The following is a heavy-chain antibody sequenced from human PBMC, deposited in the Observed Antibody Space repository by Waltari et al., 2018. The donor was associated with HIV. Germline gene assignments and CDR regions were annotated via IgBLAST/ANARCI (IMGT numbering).Heavy chain of an antibody. CDR2: IWYDGGNE. CDR1: GFIFTKFG. D-gene: IGHD1-20*01. CDR3: ARDWTITATTRVDF. V-gene: IGHV3-33*01. Sequence: QVQLAESGGGVVQPGRSLRLSCVASGFIFTKFGRHWVRQKPGKGLEWVAAIWYDGGNEYYADSVKGQFTISRDNSKNTLYLQMNSLRAEDTAVYYCARDWTITATTRVDFWGPGTLVTVSS. J-gene: IGHJ4*03.